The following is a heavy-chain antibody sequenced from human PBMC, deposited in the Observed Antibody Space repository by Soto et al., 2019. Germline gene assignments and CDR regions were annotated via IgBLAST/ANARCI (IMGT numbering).Heavy chain of an antibody. CDR3: ARVRFGDPFDF. J-gene: IGHJ4*02. D-gene: IGHD2-21*02. CDR1: GYTFTNYG. Sequence: QVQLVQSGAEVKRPGTSVKVSCKVSGYTFTNYGINWVRQAPGQGLEWVGWFNPANRNTNYAQKFQDRVSMTTDTSTKTAYMELRGLRSDDTAVYYCARVRFGDPFDFWGQGTLVTVSS. CDR2: FNPANRNT. V-gene: IGHV1-18*01.